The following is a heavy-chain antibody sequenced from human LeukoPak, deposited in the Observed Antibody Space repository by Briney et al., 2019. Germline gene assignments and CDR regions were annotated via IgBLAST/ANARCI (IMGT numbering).Heavy chain of an antibody. CDR3: ARELRGGLRYYFDY. D-gene: IGHD3-10*01. CDR1: GFTFNDYY. J-gene: IGHJ4*02. V-gene: IGHV3-11*04. Sequence: PGGSLRLSCAASGFTFNDYYMSWIRQAPGKGLEWVSYISHTGTTIDYADSVKGRFTISRDNAKTSLYLQMNSLKVEDTAVYYCARELRGGLRYYFDYWGQGILVTASS. CDR2: ISHTGTTI.